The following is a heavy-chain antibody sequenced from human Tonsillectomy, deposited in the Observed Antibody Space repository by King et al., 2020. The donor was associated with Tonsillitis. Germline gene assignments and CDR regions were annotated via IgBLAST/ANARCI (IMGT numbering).Heavy chain of an antibody. J-gene: IGHJ4*02. CDR1: GYTFTSYY. CDR3: ARGTSGGVLDY. CDR2: INPTGGNT. Sequence: LQLVQSGAEVKKPGASVKVSCKASGYTFTSYYMHWVRQAPGQGLEWMGIINPTGGNTSYAQKFQGRVTMTRDTSTSTVYRELSSRRSEDTAVYYCARGTSGGVLDYWGQGALVTDSS. D-gene: IGHD3-16*01. V-gene: IGHV1-46*03.